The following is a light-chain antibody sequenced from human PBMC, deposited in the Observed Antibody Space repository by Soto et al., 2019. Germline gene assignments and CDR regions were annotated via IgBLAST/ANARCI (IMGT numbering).Light chain of an antibody. V-gene: IGKV4-1*01. J-gene: IGKJ2*01. CDR2: WAS. CDR3: QQFYSIPQS. Sequence: DIVMTQSPDSLAVSLGERATINCKSSQSLLFTSNNRNYLAWYQHKPGQSPRLLIYWASTRESGVPDRFSGSGSGTDFTLTISNLQAEDVAGYYCQQFYSIPQSFCQGTQLAIK. CDR1: QSLLFTSNNRNY.